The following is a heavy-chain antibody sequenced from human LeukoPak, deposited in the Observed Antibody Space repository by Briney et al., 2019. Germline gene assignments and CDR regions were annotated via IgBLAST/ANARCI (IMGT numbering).Heavy chain of an antibody. D-gene: IGHD3-22*01. CDR3: ARDYRMTMIVD. V-gene: IGHV4-4*02. Sequence: PGGSLRLSCAASGFTFSSYWMSWVRQAPGKGLEWIGNIYHSGSTYYNPSLKSRVSISVDTSKNHFSLDLSSVTAADSAVYYCARDYRMTMIVDWGQGTLVTVSS. CDR2: IYHSGST. CDR1: GFTFSSYW. J-gene: IGHJ4*02.